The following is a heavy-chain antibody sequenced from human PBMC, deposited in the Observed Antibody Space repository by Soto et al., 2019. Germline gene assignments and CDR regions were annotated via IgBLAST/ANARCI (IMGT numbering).Heavy chain of an antibody. J-gene: IGHJ6*02. CDR2: ISFDRSKE. CDR1: GFTFSSYG. Sequence: QVQLVESGGGVVQPGRSLRLSCAASGFTFSSYGMHWVRQAPGKGLEWVTVISFDRSKEYYADSVKGRFTISRDNSKNTLYLQMNSLTIEDTAVYYCAKSRASMVRGVVLYYGMDVWGHGTTVSVSS. CDR3: AKSRASMVRGVVLYYGMDV. D-gene: IGHD3-10*01. V-gene: IGHV3-30*18.